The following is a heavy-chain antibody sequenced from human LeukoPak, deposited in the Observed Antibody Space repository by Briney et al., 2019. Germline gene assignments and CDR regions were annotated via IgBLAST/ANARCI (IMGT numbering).Heavy chain of an antibody. CDR3: AREVAARPRPFDY. Sequence: SGTLSLTCTVSGGSISSYYWSWVRQPPGRGLEWIGFVYYTGSTNYSPSLKSRVTISVDTSKNQFSLKLSSVTAADTAVYYCAREVAARPRPFDYWGQGTLVTVSS. J-gene: IGHJ4*02. CDR1: GGSISSYY. CDR2: VYYTGST. D-gene: IGHD6-6*01. V-gene: IGHV4-59*12.